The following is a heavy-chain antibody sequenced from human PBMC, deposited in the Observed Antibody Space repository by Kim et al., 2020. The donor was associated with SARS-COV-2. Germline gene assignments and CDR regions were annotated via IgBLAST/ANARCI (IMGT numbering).Heavy chain of an antibody. D-gene: IGHD4-17*01. J-gene: IGHJ4*02. Sequence: GGSLRLSCAASGFTFSSYAMHWVRQAPGKGLEWVAVISSDGSNKYDVDSVKGRFTISRDNSKNKLYLQMNSLGAEDTAVYYCARAPVRYGDYFDYWGQGTLVTVSS. CDR3: ARAPVRYGDYFDY. V-gene: IGHV3-30*04. CDR1: GFTFSSYA. CDR2: ISSDGSNK.